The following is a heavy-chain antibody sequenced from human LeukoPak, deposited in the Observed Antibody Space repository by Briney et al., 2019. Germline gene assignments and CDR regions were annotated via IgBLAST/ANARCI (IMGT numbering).Heavy chain of an antibody. CDR1: GFTFSNYG. D-gene: IGHD5-12*01. CDR3: AKDGIVASHGPTSFDY. Sequence: GGSLRLSCSASGFTFSNYGMSWVRQAPGKGLEWVSGISGNDYGTYYADSVKGRFTISRDNSKDTLYLQMNGLRAEDTAVYYCAKDGIVASHGPTSFDYWGQGTLVTVSS. V-gene: IGHV3-23*01. CDR2: ISGNDYGT. J-gene: IGHJ4*02.